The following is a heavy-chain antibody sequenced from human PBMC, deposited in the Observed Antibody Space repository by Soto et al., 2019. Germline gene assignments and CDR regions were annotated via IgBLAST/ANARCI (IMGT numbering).Heavy chain of an antibody. Sequence: GGSLRLSCAASRFTFSTYAMSWVRQAPGKGLEWVSAISGSGGSTYYADSVKGRFTISRDNSKNTLHLQMNSLRAEDTAVYYCAKVIGVPVAQNRYYYYYGMDVWGQGTTVTVSS. J-gene: IGHJ6*02. CDR1: RFTFSTYA. CDR3: AKVIGVPVAQNRYYYYYGMDV. V-gene: IGHV3-23*01. CDR2: ISGSGGST. D-gene: IGHD2-2*01.